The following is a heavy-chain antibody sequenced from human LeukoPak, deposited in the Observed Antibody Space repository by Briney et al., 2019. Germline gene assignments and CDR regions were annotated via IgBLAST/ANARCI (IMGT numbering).Heavy chain of an antibody. CDR1: GGSFSGYY. CDR3: ARMEVTYSSGWYFDYYYMDV. Sequence: PSETLSLTCAVYGGSFSGYYWSWIRQPPGKGLEWIGEINHSGSTNYNPSLKSRVTISVDTSKNQFSLKLSSVTAADTAVYYCARMEVTYSSGWYFDYYYMDVWGKGTTVTVSS. J-gene: IGHJ6*03. V-gene: IGHV4-34*01. CDR2: INHSGST. D-gene: IGHD6-19*01.